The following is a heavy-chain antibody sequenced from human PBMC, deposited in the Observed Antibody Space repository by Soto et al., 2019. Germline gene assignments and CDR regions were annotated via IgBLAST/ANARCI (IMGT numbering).Heavy chain of an antibody. Sequence: PXESMSIYLGGSRYILSTYWRVWVRQMPGEGLEWMGIIFPGDSDTRYSPSFQGQVTISADKSINTAYLQWSSLKPSDTAIYYCARVSSRPTVVADWLDPWGQGTLVTVSS. J-gene: IGHJ5*02. CDR2: IFPGDSDT. CDR3: ARVSSRPTVVADWLDP. D-gene: IGHD1-1*01. CDR1: RYILSTYW. V-gene: IGHV5-51*01.